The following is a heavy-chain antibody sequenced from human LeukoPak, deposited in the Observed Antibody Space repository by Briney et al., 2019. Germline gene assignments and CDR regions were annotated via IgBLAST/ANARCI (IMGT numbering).Heavy chain of an antibody. D-gene: IGHD5-24*01. J-gene: IGHJ5*02. Sequence: GASVKVSCKASGGTFSSYAISWVRQAPGQGLEWMGGIIPIFGTANYAQKFQGRVTITADRSTSTAYMELSSLRSEDTAVYYCARDNSVRDEAWWFNPRGQGTLVTVSS. V-gene: IGHV1-69*06. CDR1: GGTFSSYA. CDR3: ARDNSVRDEAWWFNP. CDR2: IIPIFGTA.